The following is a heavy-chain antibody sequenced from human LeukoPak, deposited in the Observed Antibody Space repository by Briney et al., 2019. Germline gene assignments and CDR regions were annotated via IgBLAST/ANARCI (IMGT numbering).Heavy chain of an antibody. CDR3: ARGGPGYSSSWYVLYYYYMDV. D-gene: IGHD6-13*01. Sequence: SETLFLTCAVYGGSFSGYYWSWIRQPPGKGLEWIGEINHSGSTNYNPSLKSRVTISVDTSKNQFSLKLSSVTAADTAVYYCARGGPGYSSSWYVLYYYYMDVWGKGTTVTVSS. V-gene: IGHV4-34*01. J-gene: IGHJ6*03. CDR2: INHSGST. CDR1: GGSFSGYY.